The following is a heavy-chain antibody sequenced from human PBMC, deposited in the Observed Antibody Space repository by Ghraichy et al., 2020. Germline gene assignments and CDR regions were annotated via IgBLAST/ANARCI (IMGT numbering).Heavy chain of an antibody. V-gene: IGHV3-72*01. CDR2: IRNKGRSYSR. D-gene: IGHD1-26*01. J-gene: IGHJ4*02. CDR1: GFTFSDHF. CDR3: SRGQIQSGRHNNGDY. Sequence: GASLNISCAASGFTFSDHFMDWVRQASGKGLEWGGRIRNKGRSYSREYAASVKGRFTVSRDDSKNSLYLQMDSLKIEDTAVYYCSRGQIQSGRHNNGDYWGQGTLVTVSS.